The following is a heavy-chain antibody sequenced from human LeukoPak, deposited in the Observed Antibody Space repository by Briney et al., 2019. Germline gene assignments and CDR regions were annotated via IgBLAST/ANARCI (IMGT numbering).Heavy chain of an antibody. CDR3: ARRNDFHI. V-gene: IGHV4-4*08. Sequence: SSETLSLTCTVSGGSIKGYHWSWIRQPPGKGLEWIGYIYSNEATKYKPSLKSRVTISADTSKNQFSLKLTSVSAADTAIYYCARRNDFHIWGQGTMVTVSS. CDR1: GGSIKGYH. CDR2: IYSNEAT. J-gene: IGHJ3*02.